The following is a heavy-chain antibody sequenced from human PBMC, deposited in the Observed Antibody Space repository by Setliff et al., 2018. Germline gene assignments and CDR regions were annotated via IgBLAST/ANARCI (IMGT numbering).Heavy chain of an antibody. Sequence: GESLKISCEGSGFIFSNYFVSWFRQAPGKGLEWLSYVTTTGGFTKEADSVRGRFSVSRDNSKKSVYLQINDLRAEDTALYFCAKGGDWDDQHYAFDIWGQGTMVTVSS. J-gene: IGHJ3*02. D-gene: IGHD1-1*01. V-gene: IGHV3-11*03. CDR1: GFIFSNYF. CDR3: AKGGDWDDQHYAFDI. CDR2: VTTTGGFT.